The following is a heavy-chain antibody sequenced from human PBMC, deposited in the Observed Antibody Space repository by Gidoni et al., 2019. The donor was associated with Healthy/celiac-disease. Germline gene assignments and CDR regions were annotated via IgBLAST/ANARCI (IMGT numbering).Heavy chain of an antibody. CDR3: ARVPSSSWSDS. J-gene: IGHJ5*01. D-gene: IGHD6-13*01. CDR2: ISAYNGNT. V-gene: IGHV1-18*01. CDR1: GYTFTSYG. Sequence: QVQLEPSGAEAKTPGDSVKVSCKASGYTFTSYGISWVRQAPGQGLEWMGWISAYNGNTNYAQKLQGRVTMTTDTSTITAYMELMSLRSDDTAVDYCARVPSSSWSDSWGQGTLVTVSS.